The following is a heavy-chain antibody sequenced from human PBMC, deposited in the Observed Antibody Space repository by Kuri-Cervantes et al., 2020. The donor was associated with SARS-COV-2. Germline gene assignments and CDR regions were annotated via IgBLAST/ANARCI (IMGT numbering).Heavy chain of an antibody. CDR2: INPSGGST. V-gene: IGHV1-46*01. CDR1: GYTFTSYY. CDR3: ARDPTLSSGSYYSSFDY. J-gene: IGHJ4*02. Sequence: ASVKVSCKASGYTFTSYYMHWVRQAPGQGLEWMGIINPSGGSTCYAQKFQGRVTMTRDTSTSTVYMELSSLRSEDTAVYYCARDPTLSSGSYYSSFDYWGQGTLVTVSS. D-gene: IGHD3-10*01.